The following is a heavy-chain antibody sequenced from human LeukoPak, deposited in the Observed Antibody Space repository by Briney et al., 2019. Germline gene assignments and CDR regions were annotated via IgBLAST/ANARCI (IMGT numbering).Heavy chain of an antibody. CDR3: ARGGANSYFDY. CDR2: ISSSSYI. J-gene: IGHJ4*02. CDR1: GFTFSSYS. Sequence: TGGSLRLSCAASGFTFSSYSMNWVRQAPGKGLEWVSSISSSSYIYYADSVKGRFTISRDNAKNSLYLQMNSLRAEDTAVYYCARGGANSYFDYWGQGTLVTVSS. V-gene: IGHV3-21*01. D-gene: IGHD4/OR15-4a*01.